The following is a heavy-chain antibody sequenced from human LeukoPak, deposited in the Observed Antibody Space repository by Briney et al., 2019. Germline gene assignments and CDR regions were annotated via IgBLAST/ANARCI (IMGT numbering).Heavy chain of an antibody. CDR2: INPNSGGT. CDR1: GFTFTGYY. CDR3: AGATLLNWFDP. Sequence: ASVKVSCKASGFTFTGYYMHWVRQAPGQGLEWMGRINPNSGGTNYAQKFQGRVTMTRDTSISTAYMELSRLRSDDTAVYYCAGATLLNWFDPWGQGTLVTVSS. V-gene: IGHV1-2*06. J-gene: IGHJ5*02. D-gene: IGHD2-21*01.